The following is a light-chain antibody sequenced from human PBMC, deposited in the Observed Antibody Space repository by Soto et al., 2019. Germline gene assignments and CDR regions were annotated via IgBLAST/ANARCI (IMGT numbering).Light chain of an antibody. J-gene: IGLJ3*02. CDR2: EVI. CDR3: SSYTSSVTLE. Sequence: QSVLTQPASVSGSPGQSITISCTGTSSDVGGYKYVSWYQQHPGKAPKLMIYEVINRPSGVSNRFSGSKSGNTASLTISGVEADDEAYYYCSSYTSSVTLEFGGGTKVTVL. CDR1: SSDVGGYKY. V-gene: IGLV2-14*01.